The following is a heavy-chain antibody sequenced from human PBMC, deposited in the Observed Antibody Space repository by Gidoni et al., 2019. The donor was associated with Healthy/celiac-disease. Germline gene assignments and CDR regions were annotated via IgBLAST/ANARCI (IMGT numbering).Heavy chain of an antibody. CDR3: ARDWNRITMVRGAPH. CDR1: GFTFSSYS. V-gene: IGHV3-21*01. D-gene: IGHD3-10*01. Sequence: EVQLVESGGGLVKPGGSRRLSCAASGFTFSSYSMNWVRQAPGKGLEWVSSISSSSSYIYYADSVKGRFTISRDNAKNSLYLQMNSLRAEDTAVYYCARDWNRITMVRGAPHWGQGTLVTVSS. J-gene: IGHJ4*02. CDR2: ISSSSSYI.